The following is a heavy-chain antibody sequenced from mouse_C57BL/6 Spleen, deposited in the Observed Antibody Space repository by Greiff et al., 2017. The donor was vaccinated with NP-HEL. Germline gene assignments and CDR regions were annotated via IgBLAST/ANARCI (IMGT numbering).Heavy chain of an antibody. Sequence: QVQLQQPGAELVKPGASVKLSCKASGYTFTSYWMHWVHQRPGQGLEWIGMIHPNSGSTNYNETFKSKFTLSVDKSSSTAYMQLSSLTSEDSAVYYWARERSYDDLDYWGQGTTLTVSS. CDR3: ARERSYDDLDY. CDR2: IHPNSGST. CDR1: GYTFTSYW. D-gene: IGHD2-12*01. V-gene: IGHV1-64*01. J-gene: IGHJ2*01.